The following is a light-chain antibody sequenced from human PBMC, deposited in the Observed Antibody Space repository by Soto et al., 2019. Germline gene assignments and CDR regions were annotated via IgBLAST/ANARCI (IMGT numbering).Light chain of an antibody. CDR3: MHVVQTPVT. J-gene: IGKJ3*01. CDR1: QSLLHGTGYNY. CDR2: LGS. Sequence: DIVMTQSPLSLLVTPGEPASSSCRSSQSLLHGTGYNYLDWYLQKPGQSPQLLIQLGSMRASGVPDRFSGSGAGTDFTLRISRVEAEDVGAYYCMHVVQTPVTFGPGNKV. V-gene: IGKV2-28*01.